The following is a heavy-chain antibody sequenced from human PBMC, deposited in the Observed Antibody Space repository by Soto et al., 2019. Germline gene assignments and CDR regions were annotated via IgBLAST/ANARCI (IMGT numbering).Heavy chain of an antibody. V-gene: IGHV3-33*01. CDR3: ARERKYYDSSGPFDY. J-gene: IGHJ4*02. Sequence: GGSLRLSCAASGFTFSSYGMHWVRQAPGKGLEWVAVIWYDGSNKYYADSVKGRFTISRDNSKNTLYLQMNSLRAEDTAVYYCARERKYYDSSGPFDYWGQGTLVTVSS. CDR1: GFTFSSYG. D-gene: IGHD3-22*01. CDR2: IWYDGSNK.